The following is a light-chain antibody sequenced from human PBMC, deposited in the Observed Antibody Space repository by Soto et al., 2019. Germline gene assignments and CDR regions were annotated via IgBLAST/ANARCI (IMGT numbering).Light chain of an antibody. Sequence: NFMLTQPHSGSESPGKTVTIPWTLSRGSIASNYVQLYQQRPGSSPTTVIYEDNQRPSVVPDRFSGSIDSSSNSASLTISGLKTEDEADYYCQSYDSSNHWVFGGGTKVTVL. V-gene: IGLV6-57*01. J-gene: IGLJ3*02. CDR3: QSYDSSNHWV. CDR1: RGSIASNY. CDR2: EDN.